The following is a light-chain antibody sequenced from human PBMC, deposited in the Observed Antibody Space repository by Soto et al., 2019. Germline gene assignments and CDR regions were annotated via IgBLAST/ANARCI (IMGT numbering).Light chain of an antibody. CDR3: QQYNSYSL. V-gene: IGKV1-5*01. CDR1: QSISSW. CDR2: DAS. Sequence: DVQMSLSHAPMTASVGARAHITGRASQSISSWLAWYQQTPGKAPHLLIYDASSLESGVPSRFSGSGSGTEFTLPTSRLQPDDFATYYCQQYNSYSLFGGGTKVDIK. J-gene: IGKJ4*01.